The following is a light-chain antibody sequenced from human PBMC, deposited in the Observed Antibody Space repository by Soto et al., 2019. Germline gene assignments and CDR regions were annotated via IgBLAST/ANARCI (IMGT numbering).Light chain of an antibody. CDR1: QSISSD. CDR2: DAS. CDR3: HLRSTWPVT. V-gene: IGKV3-11*01. J-gene: IGKJ3*01. Sequence: EIVLTQSPATLSLSPGERATLSCRASQSISSDLAWYQQKPDQAPRLLIYDASNRATGIPARFSGSGSGTDFTLTITCLEPAAVAVYYCHLRSTWPVTFDPENQVNI.